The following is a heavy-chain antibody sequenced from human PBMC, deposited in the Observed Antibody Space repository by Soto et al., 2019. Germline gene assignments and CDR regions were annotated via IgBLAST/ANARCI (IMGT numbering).Heavy chain of an antibody. CDR3: AKSDWFAP. V-gene: IGHV3-74*01. J-gene: IGHJ5*02. Sequence: GGSLRLSCAASGFTFSGYWMHWVRQAPGKGLVWVSRIKSDGSSTSYADSVKGRFTISRDNAKNTLYLQMNSLRAEDTAVYYCAKSDWFAPWGQGTLVTVSS. CDR2: IKSDGSST. CDR1: GFTFSGYW.